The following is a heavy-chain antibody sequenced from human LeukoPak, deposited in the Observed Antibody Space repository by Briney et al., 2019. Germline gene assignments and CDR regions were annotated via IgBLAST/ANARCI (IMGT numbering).Heavy chain of an antibody. V-gene: IGHV1-8*03. CDR3: ARAPRYCSSTSCYTWAYYYYYMDV. D-gene: IGHD2-2*02. Sequence: ASVKVSCKASGYTFTGHFIHWVGQARGQGGEWMGWMNPNRGNTGYAQKFQGRVTITRNTSISTAYMELSSLRSEDTAVYYCARAPRYCSSTSCYTWAYYYYYMDVWGKGTTVTVSS. J-gene: IGHJ6*03. CDR1: GYTFTGHF. CDR2: MNPNRGNT.